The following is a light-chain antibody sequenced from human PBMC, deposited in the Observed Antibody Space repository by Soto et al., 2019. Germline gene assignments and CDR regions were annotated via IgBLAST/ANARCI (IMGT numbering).Light chain of an antibody. Sequence: EIVLTQSPGTLSLSPLERATLSCIASQSVSSSYFAWYQQRFGQAPRLLIYGASSRATGIPDRFSGSGSGTDFTLTISRLEPEDFAVYYCQQYSRSSWTFGQGTKVDIK. CDR1: QSVSSSY. CDR2: GAS. CDR3: QQYSRSSWT. J-gene: IGKJ1*01. V-gene: IGKV3-20*01.